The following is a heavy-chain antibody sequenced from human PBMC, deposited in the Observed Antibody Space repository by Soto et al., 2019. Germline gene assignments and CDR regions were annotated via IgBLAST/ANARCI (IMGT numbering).Heavy chain of an antibody. D-gene: IGHD1-7*01. CDR3: ARAELVGGADV. CDR2: IYYSGST. J-gene: IGHJ6*02. V-gene: IGHV4-31*03. CDR1: GGSISSGGYY. Sequence: SETLSLTCTVSGGSISSGGYYCSWIRQHPGKGLEWIGYIYYSGSTHSNPSLKSRVTISIDTSKNQFSLKLSSVTAADTAVYYCARAELVGGADVWGQGTTVTVSS.